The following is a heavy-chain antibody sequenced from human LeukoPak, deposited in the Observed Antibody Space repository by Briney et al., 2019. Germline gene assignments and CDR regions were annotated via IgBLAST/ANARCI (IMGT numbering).Heavy chain of an antibody. D-gene: IGHD3-16*01. CDR2: IKHNGNVN. J-gene: IGHJ6*02. CDR1: GFTFSIYC. Sequence: GGSRRLSCAASGFTFSIYCMNGARRAPGKGREGVASIKHNGNVNYYVDSVKGRFTISRDNAKNSLYLQMSNLRAEDTAVYFCARGGGLDVWGQGATVTVSS. CDR3: ARGGGLDV. V-gene: IGHV3-7*03.